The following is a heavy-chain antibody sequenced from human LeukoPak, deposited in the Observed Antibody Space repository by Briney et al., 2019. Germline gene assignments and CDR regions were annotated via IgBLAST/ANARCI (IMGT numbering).Heavy chain of an antibody. CDR2: IRSKAYGGTT. Sequence: GGSLRLSCTASGFTFGDYAMSWVRQAPGKGLEWVGFIRSKAYGGTTEYAASVKGRFTISRDDSKSIAYLQMNSLKTEDTAVYYCTREGGGRGYFDYWGQGTLVTVSS. CDR1: GFTFGDYA. J-gene: IGHJ4*02. V-gene: IGHV3-49*04. D-gene: IGHD1-1*01. CDR3: TREGGGRGYFDY.